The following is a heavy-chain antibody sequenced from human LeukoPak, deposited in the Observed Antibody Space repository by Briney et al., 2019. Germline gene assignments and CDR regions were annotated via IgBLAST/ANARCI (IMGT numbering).Heavy chain of an antibody. Sequence: SETLSLTCTVSGGSISSYYWSWIRQPPGKGLEWIGYIYYSGSTNYNPSLKSRVTISVDTSKNQFSLKLSSVTAADTAVYYCARVPYSSSWYGYGWFDPWGQGTLVTVSS. CDR1: GGSISSYY. V-gene: IGHV4-59*01. CDR3: ARVPYSSSWYGYGWFDP. CDR2: IYYSGST. J-gene: IGHJ5*02. D-gene: IGHD6-13*01.